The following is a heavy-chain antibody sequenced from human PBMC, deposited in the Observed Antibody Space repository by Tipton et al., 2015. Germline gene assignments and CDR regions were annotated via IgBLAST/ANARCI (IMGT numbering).Heavy chain of an antibody. CDR3: ARLRKGDGDYAIDY. CDR2: IYLGDSDT. V-gene: IGHV5-51*01. J-gene: IGHJ4*02. Sequence: QLVQSGAEVRKPGESLKISCKASGFSFASHWIGWVRQMSGKGQEWMGIIYLGDSDTKYSPSFQGQVTISADKSISTAYLQWSSLKASDTAMYYCARLRKGDGDYAIDYWGQGTLVTVSS. D-gene: IGHD4-17*01. CDR1: GFSFASHW.